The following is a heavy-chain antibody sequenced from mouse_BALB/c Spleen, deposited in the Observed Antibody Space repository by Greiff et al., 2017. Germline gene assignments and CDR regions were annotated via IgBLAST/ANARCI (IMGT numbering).Heavy chain of an antibody. J-gene: IGHJ2*01. V-gene: IGHV5-12-1*01. CDR3: ARHGWNYFDY. D-gene: IGHD3-3*01. Sequence: EVKLVESGGGLVKPGGSLKLSCAASGFAFSSYDMSWVRQTPEKRLELVAYISSGGGSTYYPDTVKGRFTISRDNAKNTLYLQMSSLKSEDTAMYYCARHGWNYFDYWGQGTTLTVSS. CDR2: ISSGGGST. CDR1: GFAFSSYD.